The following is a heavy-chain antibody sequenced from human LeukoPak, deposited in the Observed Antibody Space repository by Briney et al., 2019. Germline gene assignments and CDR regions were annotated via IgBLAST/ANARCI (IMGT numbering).Heavy chain of an antibody. D-gene: IGHD3-9*01. CDR3: AKGDYDILTGSGAFDI. CDR1: GGSVSSGSYY. V-gene: IGHV4-61*01. CDR2: IYYSGGT. Sequence: SETLSLTCTASGGSVSSGSYYWSWIRQPPGKGLEWIGYIYYSGGTNYNPSLKSRVTISVDTSKNQFSLKLSSVTAADTAVYYCAKGDYDILTGSGAFDIWGQGTMVTVSS. J-gene: IGHJ3*02.